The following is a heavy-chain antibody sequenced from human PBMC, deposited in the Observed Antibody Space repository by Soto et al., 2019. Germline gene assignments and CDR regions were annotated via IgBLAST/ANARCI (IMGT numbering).Heavy chain of an antibody. CDR1: GFTFSCYW. D-gene: IGHD6-13*01. CDR2: IKHDGSTR. J-gene: IGHJ5*02. CDR3: ARDAAGESQKGFDP. Sequence: EVQLVESGGGLVQPGGSLRLSCAASGFTFSCYWMSWVRQAPGKGPEWVANIKHDGSTRYYVDSVRGRFTISRDNAKNSLYLQMNSLRAEDTAVYYCARDAAGESQKGFDPWGQGTLVTVSS. V-gene: IGHV3-7*01.